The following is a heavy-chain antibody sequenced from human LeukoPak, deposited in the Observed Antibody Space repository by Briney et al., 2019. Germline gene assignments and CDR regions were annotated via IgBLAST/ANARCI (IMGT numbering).Heavy chain of an antibody. CDR2: IYHSGST. D-gene: IGHD3-10*01. J-gene: IGHJ6*03. V-gene: IGHV4-4*02. Sequence: SETLSLTCAVSGGSISSSNWWSWVRQPPGKGLEWIGEIYHSGSTNYNPSLKSRVTISVDKSKNQFSLKLSSVTAADTAVYYCARVVSYYGPWDYYYYYMDVWGKGTTVTISS. CDR3: ARVVSYYGPWDYYYYYMDV. CDR1: GGSISSSNW.